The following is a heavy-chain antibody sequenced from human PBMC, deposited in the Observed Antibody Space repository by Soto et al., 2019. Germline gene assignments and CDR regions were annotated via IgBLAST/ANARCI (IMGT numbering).Heavy chain of an antibody. V-gene: IGHV3-30*18. CDR2: ISYDGSNK. CDR3: AKEGRWQLERTMYYYGMDV. CDR1: GFTFSSYG. D-gene: IGHD2-15*01. Sequence: GGSLRLSCAASGFTFSSYGMHWVRQAPGKGLEWVAVISYDGSNKYYADSVKGRFTISRDNSKNTLYLQMNSLRAEDTAVYYCAKEGRWQLERTMYYYGMDVWGQGTTVTVSS. J-gene: IGHJ6*02.